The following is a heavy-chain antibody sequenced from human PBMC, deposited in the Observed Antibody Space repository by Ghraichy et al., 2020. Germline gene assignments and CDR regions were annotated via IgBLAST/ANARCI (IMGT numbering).Heavy chain of an antibody. V-gene: IGHV4-59*01. CDR1: GGSISGYY. Sequence: SETLSLTCSVSGGSISGYYWSWIRQPPGKRLEWIGYIHYSGSTNYNPSLKSRVTISVDTSKNNFSLKVSSVTAADTAVYYCARDKPDGWFDSWGQGTLVTVSS. J-gene: IGHJ5*01. CDR3: ARDKPDGWFDS. D-gene: IGHD1-14*01. CDR2: IHYSGST.